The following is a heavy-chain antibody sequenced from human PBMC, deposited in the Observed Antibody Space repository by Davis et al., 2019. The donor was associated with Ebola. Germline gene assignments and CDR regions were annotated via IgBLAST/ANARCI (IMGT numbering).Heavy chain of an antibody. Sequence: AASVKVSCKASGGTFSSYAISWVRQAPGQGLEWMGGIIPIFGTANYAQKFQGRVTITADEFTSTAYMELSSLRSEDTAVYYCASPVGDRGVGVGYWGQGTLVTVSS. CDR3: ASPVGDRGVGVGY. CDR1: GGTFSSYA. D-gene: IGHD1-26*01. J-gene: IGHJ4*02. CDR2: IIPIFGTA. V-gene: IGHV1-69*13.